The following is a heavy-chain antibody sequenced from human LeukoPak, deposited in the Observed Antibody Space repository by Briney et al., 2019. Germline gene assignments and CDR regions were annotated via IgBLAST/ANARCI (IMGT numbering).Heavy chain of an antibody. Sequence: GALRLSCAASGFTFSSYSMNWVRQAPGKGLEWVSSISSSSSYIYYADSVKGRFTISRDNAKNSLYLQMNSLRAEDTAVYYCARDAHNDFWSGSESNFDYWGQGTLVTVSS. D-gene: IGHD3-3*01. CDR2: ISSSSSYI. J-gene: IGHJ4*02. CDR3: ARDAHNDFWSGSESNFDY. CDR1: GFTFSSYS. V-gene: IGHV3-21*01.